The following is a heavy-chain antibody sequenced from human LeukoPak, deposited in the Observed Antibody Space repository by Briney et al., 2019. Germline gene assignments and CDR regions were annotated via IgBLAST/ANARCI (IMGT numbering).Heavy chain of an antibody. V-gene: IGHV3-23*01. D-gene: IGHD4-17*01. Sequence: GGSLRLSCAASGFSFSSDAMSWVRQAPGKGLEWVSAISVSGGSTYYADSVKGRFTISRDNSKNTLYLQMNSLRAEDTAVYYCAKHDYEDAFDIWGQGTMVTVSS. CDR3: AKHDYEDAFDI. J-gene: IGHJ3*02. CDR2: ISVSGGST. CDR1: GFSFSSDA.